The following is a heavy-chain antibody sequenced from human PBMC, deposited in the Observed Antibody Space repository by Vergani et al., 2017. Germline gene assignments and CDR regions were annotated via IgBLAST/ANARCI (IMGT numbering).Heavy chain of an antibody. CDR2: IIPILGIA. V-gene: IGHV1-69*08. D-gene: IGHD6-19*01. CDR3: ARDPVAVAGRLPYYYGMDV. J-gene: IGHJ6*02. Sequence: QVQLVQSGAEVKKPGSSVKVSCKASGGTFSSYTISWVRQAPGQGLEWMGRIIPILGIANYAQKFQGRVTITADKSTSTAYMELSSLRSEDTAVYYCARDPVAVAGRLPYYYGMDVWGQGP. CDR1: GGTFSSYT.